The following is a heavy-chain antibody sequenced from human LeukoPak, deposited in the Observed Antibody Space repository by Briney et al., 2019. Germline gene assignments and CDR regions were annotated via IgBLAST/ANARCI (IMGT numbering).Heavy chain of an antibody. D-gene: IGHD6-13*01. CDR3: ARVSDIAAAGRNYYYYYYMDV. J-gene: IGHJ6*03. CDR1: VGSLSSSSYY. Sequence: PSETPSLTCTVSVGSLSSSSYYWGWFRQPAGKGLEWIGRIYTSGSTNYNPSLKSRVTISVDTSKNQFSLKLSSVTAADTAVYYCARVSDIAAAGRNYYYYYYMDVWGKGTTVTVSS. CDR2: IYTSGST. V-gene: IGHV4-61*02.